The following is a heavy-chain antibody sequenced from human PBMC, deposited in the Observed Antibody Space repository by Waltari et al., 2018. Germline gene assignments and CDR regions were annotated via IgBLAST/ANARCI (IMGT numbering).Heavy chain of an antibody. CDR1: GGTFSSYA. V-gene: IGHV1-69*04. J-gene: IGHJ6*03. CDR2: IIPILGIA. Sequence: QVQLVQSGAEVKKPGSSVKVSCKASGGTFSSYAIRWVRQAPGQGLEWMGGIIPILGIANCAQKYQGRVTITADESTSTAYMELSSLRSEDTAVYYCARTFTVAGTGAQWGYYYYMDVWGKGTTVTVSS. CDR3: ARTFTVAGTGAQWGYYYYMDV. D-gene: IGHD6-19*01.